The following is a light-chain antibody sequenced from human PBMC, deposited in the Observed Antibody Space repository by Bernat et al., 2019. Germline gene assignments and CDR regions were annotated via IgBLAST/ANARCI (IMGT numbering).Light chain of an antibody. CDR3: SSYTTSSTRL. Sequence: QSALTQPASVSGSPGQSITISCTGTSGDVGAYKFVSWYQQHPGKAPKLIIYDVSDRTSGVSDRFSGSKSGNTASLTISGLQAEDEADYYFSSYTTSSTRLFGGGTKLTVL. J-gene: IGLJ2*01. CDR1: SGDVGAYKF. CDR2: DVS. V-gene: IGLV2-14*01.